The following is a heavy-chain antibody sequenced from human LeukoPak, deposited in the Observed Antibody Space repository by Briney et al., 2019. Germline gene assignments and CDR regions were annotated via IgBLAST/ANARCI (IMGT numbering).Heavy chain of an antibody. CDR3: AREGGRGWLQLTGFDY. CDR2: ISSSSSYI. D-gene: IGHD5-24*01. V-gene: IGHV3-21*01. J-gene: IGHJ4*02. CDR1: GFTFSSYS. Sequence: GGSLTLSCAASGFTFSSYSMNWVRQAPGKGLEWVSSISSSSSYIYYADSVKGRFTISRDNAKNSLYLQMNSLRAEDTAVYYCAREGGRGWLQLTGFDYWGQGTLVTVSS.